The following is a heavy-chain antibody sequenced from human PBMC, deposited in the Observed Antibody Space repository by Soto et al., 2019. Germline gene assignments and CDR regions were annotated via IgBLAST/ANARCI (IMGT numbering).Heavy chain of an antibody. CDR1: GYTFTSYG. D-gene: IGHD6-13*01. CDR3: VRRHVSATGIDWFDP. Sequence: ASVKVSCKTSGYTFTSYGIHWVRQAPGQRLEWMGWINAANGDTKYSPKFQGRVTITRDTSASTAYMELSSLRSEDTAVYYCVRRHVSATGIDWFDPWGQGTLVTVSS. CDR2: INAANGDT. J-gene: IGHJ5*02. V-gene: IGHV1-3*01.